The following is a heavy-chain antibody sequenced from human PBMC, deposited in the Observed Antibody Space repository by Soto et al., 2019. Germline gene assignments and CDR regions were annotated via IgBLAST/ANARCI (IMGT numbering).Heavy chain of an antibody. Sequence: GGSLRLSCAASGFTFSSYAMHWVRQAPGKGLEWVAVISYDGSNKYYADSVKGRFTISRDNSKNTLYLQMNSLRAEDTAVYYCARDPRWLDTLFDYWGQGTLVTVSS. D-gene: IGHD6-19*01. CDR2: ISYDGSNK. CDR3: ARDPRWLDTLFDY. CDR1: GFTFSSYA. J-gene: IGHJ4*02. V-gene: IGHV3-30-3*01.